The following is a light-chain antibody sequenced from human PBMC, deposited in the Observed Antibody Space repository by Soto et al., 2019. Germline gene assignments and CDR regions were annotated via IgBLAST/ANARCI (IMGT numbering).Light chain of an antibody. CDR2: DVS. Sequence: EIVLTQSPATLSLSPGDRATLSCRASQSVTSSLAWFQQKPGQAPRLLIYDVSRRATAIPARFSGSGSGTDFTLTISSLESEDFAVYYCQQRTTWPTFGGGTKVEIK. J-gene: IGKJ4*01. V-gene: IGKV3-11*01. CDR1: QSVTSS. CDR3: QQRTTWPT.